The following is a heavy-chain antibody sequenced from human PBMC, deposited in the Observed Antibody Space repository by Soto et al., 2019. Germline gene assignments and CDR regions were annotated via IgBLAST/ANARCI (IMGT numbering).Heavy chain of an antibody. D-gene: IGHD1-26*01. Sequence: EVQLVESGEGLVQPGGSLRLSCAASGLTFSSYAMIWVRQAPGEGLEWVSSIGVSGGITNYADSVKGRFTISRDNSKNTLYLQMNSLRVEDTAVYYCAKANRYYYFDYWGQGTLVTVSS. CDR2: IGVSGGIT. CDR1: GLTFSSYA. J-gene: IGHJ4*02. V-gene: IGHV3-23*04. CDR3: AKANRYYYFDY.